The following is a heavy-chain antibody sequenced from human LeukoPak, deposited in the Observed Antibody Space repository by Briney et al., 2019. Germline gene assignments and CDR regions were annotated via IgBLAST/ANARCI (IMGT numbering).Heavy chain of an antibody. CDR1: GFTFSSYA. V-gene: IGHV3-23*01. Sequence: GGSLRLSCAASGFTFSSYAMSWVRQVPGKGLEWASVISGSGGSTYYADSVKGRFTISRDNSKNTLYLQMNSLRAEDTAVYYCAKVPGDYCYMDVWGKGTTVTVSS. CDR2: ISGSGGST. J-gene: IGHJ6*03. CDR3: AKVPGDYCYMDV.